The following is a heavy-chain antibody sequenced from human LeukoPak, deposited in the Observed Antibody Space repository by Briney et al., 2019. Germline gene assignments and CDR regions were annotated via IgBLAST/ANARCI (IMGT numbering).Heavy chain of an antibody. V-gene: IGHV3-30-3*01. CDR1: GFTFSSYA. J-gene: IGHJ4*02. CDR3: ARGSYSSSWYCDY. CDR2: ISYDGNNK. Sequence: GRSLRLSCAASGFTFSSYAIHWVRQAPGKGLEWVAVISYDGNNKYYADSVRGRFTVSRDNSKNMLYLQMNSLRPEDAAVYYCARGSYSSSWYCDYWGQGTLVTVSS. D-gene: IGHD6-13*01.